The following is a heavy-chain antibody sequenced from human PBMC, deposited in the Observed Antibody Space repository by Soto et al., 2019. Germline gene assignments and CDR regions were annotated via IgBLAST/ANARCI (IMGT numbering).Heavy chain of an antibody. CDR2: IYYSGST. Sequence: PSETLSLTCTVSGGSISSYYWSWIRQPPGKGLEWIGYIYYSGSTNYNPSLKSRVTISVDTSKNQFSLKVSSVTAAATAVYYCAXXXEFLEXLPYLYYMDVXGKGTTVTVSS. J-gene: IGHJ6*03. D-gene: IGHD3-3*01. CDR1: GGSISSYY. CDR3: AXXXEFLEXLPYLYYMDV. V-gene: IGHV4-59*01.